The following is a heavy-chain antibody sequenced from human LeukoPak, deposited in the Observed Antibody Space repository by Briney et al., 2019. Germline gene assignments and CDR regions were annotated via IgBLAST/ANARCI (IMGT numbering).Heavy chain of an antibody. V-gene: IGHV3-30-3*01. J-gene: IGHJ4*02. CDR1: GFTFSSYA. CDR2: IPYDGSNK. CDR3: AREGCGGDCYHFDY. D-gene: IGHD2-21*02. Sequence: GRSLRLSCAASGFTFSSYAMHWVRQAPGKGLEWVAVIPYDGSNKYYADSVKGRFTISRDNSKNTLYLQMNSPRAEDTAVYYCAREGCGGDCYHFDYWGQGTLVTVSS.